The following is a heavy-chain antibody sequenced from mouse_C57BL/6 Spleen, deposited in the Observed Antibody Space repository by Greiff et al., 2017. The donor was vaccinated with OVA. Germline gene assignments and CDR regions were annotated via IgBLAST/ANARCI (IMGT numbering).Heavy chain of an antibody. CDR3: APDGTYFDV. V-gene: IGHV1-82*01. CDR2: IYPGDGDT. J-gene: IGHJ1*03. Sequence: VQLQQSGPELVKPGASVKISCKASGYAFSSSWMNWVKQRPGKGLEWIGRIYPGDGDTNYNGKFEGKATLTADKSSSTAYMQLSSLTSADSAVYFCAPDGTYFDVWGTGTTVTVSS. D-gene: IGHD1-1*01. CDR1: GYAFSSSW.